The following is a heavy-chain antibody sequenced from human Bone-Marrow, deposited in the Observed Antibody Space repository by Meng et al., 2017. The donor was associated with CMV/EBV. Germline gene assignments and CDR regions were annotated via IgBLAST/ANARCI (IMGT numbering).Heavy chain of an antibody. Sequence: GESLKISCAASGFTFSTYEMNWVRQAPGKGLEWVSYISSSGSTKYYADSVKGRFTISRDNAKNSLYLQMNSLRAEDTAVYYCAREGAYCGGDCYSARWFDPWGQGTLVTVSS. V-gene: IGHV3-48*03. CDR3: AREGAYCGGDCYSARWFDP. CDR1: GFTFSTYE. J-gene: IGHJ5*02. CDR2: ISSSGSTK. D-gene: IGHD2-21*01.